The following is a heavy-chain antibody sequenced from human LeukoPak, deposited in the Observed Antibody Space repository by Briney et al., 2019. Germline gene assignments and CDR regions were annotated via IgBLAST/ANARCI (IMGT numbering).Heavy chain of an antibody. CDR1: GFTFSSYA. D-gene: IGHD2-8*01. V-gene: IGHV3-23*01. J-gene: IGHJ4*02. CDR3: AKDTSIGRYCTNGVCSPFDY. CDR2: ISDTGATT. Sequence: PGGSLRLSCAGSGFTFSSYAMSWVRQAPGKGLEWVSAISDTGATTYDADSVKGWFTISRDNSRSTLYLQMNSLIAEDTALYYCAKDTSIGRYCTNGVCSPFDYWGQGTLVTVSS.